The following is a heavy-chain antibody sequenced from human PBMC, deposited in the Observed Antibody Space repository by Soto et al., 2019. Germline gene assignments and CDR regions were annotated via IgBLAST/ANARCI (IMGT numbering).Heavy chain of an antibody. D-gene: IGHD3-16*01. CDR3: ARSLKGDDPFDF. V-gene: IGHV3-53*01. CDR2: MYAGGDT. Sequence: GGSLRLSCAASGFTVSSNYMNWVRQAPRKGLEWVSVMYAGGDTYYADSVKGHFTISRDISKNIFYLQMSSLRVEDTAVYYCARSLKGDDPFDFWGQGIVVTAPQ. J-gene: IGHJ4*02. CDR1: GFTVSSNY.